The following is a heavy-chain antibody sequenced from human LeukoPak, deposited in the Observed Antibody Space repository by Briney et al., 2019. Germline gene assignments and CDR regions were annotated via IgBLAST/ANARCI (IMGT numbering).Heavy chain of an antibody. J-gene: IGHJ3*02. D-gene: IGHD3-3*01. V-gene: IGHV3-74*01. Sequence: PGGTLRLSCAASGFTFSSYWMHWVRQAPGKGLVWVSRINTDGRTTTYADSVKGRFTISRDNAKNTLYLQMNTLRAEDTAVYYCARGQGWIGGHDAFDIWGQGTMVTVSS. CDR3: ARGQGWIGGHDAFDI. CDR1: GFTFSSYW. CDR2: INTDGRTT.